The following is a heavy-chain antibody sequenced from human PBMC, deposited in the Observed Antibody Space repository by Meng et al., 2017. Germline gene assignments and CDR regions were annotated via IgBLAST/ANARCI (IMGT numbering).Heavy chain of an antibody. CDR1: GFTFSSYE. V-gene: IGHV3-48*03. CDR2: ISSSGSTI. J-gene: IGHJ6*02. CDR3: ARVERIAAAGYYYYYYGMDV. Sequence: GESLKISCAASGFTFSSYEMNWVRQAPGKGLEWVSYISSSGSTIYYADSLKGRFTISRDNAKNSLYLKMNSLRADDTAVYYCARVERIAAAGYYYYYYGMDVWGQGTTVTVSS. D-gene: IGHD6-13*01.